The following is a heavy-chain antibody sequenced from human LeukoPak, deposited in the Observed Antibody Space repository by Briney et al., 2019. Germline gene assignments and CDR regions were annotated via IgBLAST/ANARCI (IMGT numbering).Heavy chain of an antibody. CDR3: ARSTLRYFDWLWEIDAFDI. CDR2: ITNSGNSK. J-gene: IGHJ3*02. Sequence: PGGSLRLSCAASEFTFSSYSMNWVRQAPGKGLEWVSYITNSGNSKSYADSVKGRFTISRDNTKNSLYLQMNGLRAEDTAVYYCARSTLRYFDWLWEIDAFDIWGQGTMVTVSS. D-gene: IGHD3-9*01. CDR1: EFTFSSYS. V-gene: IGHV3-48*01.